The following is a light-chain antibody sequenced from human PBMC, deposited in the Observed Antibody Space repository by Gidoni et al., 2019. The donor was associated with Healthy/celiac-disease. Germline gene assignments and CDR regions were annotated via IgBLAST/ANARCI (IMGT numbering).Light chain of an antibody. J-gene: IGKJ2*01. Sequence: IQMTQSPSTLSASVGDRVTITCRASQSISSWLAWYQQKPGKAPKLLIYKASSLESGGPSRXXXSGXXTEXXXTIXXXQPXXFAXXXCQXXXSXXXTFXXXTKLEIK. CDR2: KAS. CDR3: QXXXSXXXT. CDR1: QSISSW. V-gene: IGKV1-5*03.